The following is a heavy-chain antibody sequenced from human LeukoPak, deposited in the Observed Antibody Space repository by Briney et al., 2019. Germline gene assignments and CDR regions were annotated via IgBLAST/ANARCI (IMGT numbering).Heavy chain of an antibody. CDR2: ISGSGGST. Sequence: GGSLRLSRAASGFTFSSYAMSWVRQAPGKGLEWVSAISGSGGSTYYADSVKGRFTISRDNSKNTLYLQMNSLRAEDTAVYYRAKGVVTYYYYYVDVWGKGTTVTVSS. V-gene: IGHV3-23*01. D-gene: IGHD2-21*02. CDR3: AKGVVTYYYYYVDV. J-gene: IGHJ6*03. CDR1: GFTFSSYA.